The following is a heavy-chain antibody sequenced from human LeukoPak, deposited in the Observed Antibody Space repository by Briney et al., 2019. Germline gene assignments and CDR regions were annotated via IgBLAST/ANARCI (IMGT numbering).Heavy chain of an antibody. J-gene: IGHJ3*02. CDR3: VRAPPGRCSDGFCYSDTLDI. Sequence: GGSLRLSCGAYGFTFSRYDMHWVRQATGRGLEWVSYIGTAGDTYYADSVKGRFTISRENAGNSLSLHMNSLRVGDPAVYYCVRAPPGRCSDGFCYSDTLDIWGRGTKVTVSS. CDR1: GFTFSRYD. CDR2: IGTAGDT. V-gene: IGHV3-13*01. D-gene: IGHD2-15*01.